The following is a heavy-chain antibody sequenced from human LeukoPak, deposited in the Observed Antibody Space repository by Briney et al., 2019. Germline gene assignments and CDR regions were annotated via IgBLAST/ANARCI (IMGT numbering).Heavy chain of an antibody. CDR3: ARDVAYGGNPYFDY. Sequence: TGGSLRLSCAASGFTFSNYWMSWVRQAPGKGLEWVANIMQDGSVNYYVDSVKGRFTISRDNAKNSLYLQMNSLRAEDTAMYFCARDVAYGGNPYFDYWGQGTLVTVSS. CDR1: GFTFSNYW. V-gene: IGHV3-7*01. J-gene: IGHJ4*02. CDR2: IMQDGSVN. D-gene: IGHD4-23*01.